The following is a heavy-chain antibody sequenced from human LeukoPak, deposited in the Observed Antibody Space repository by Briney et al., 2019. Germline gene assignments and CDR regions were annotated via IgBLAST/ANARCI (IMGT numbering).Heavy chain of an antibody. V-gene: IGHV3-11*04. J-gene: IGHJ6*03. CDR1: GFTFSDYF. Sequence: GGSLRLSCAASGFTFSDYFMSWIRQAPGKGLEWVSYISSSGSTIYYADSVKGRFTISRDNAKNSLYLQMNSLRAEDAAVYYCARGPSGSYLYYYYYYMDVWGKGTTVTVSS. CDR3: ARGPSGSYLYYYYYYMDV. CDR2: ISSSGSTI. D-gene: IGHD1-26*01.